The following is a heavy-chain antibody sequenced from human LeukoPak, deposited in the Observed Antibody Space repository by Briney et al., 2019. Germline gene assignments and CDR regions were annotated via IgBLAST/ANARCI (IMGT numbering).Heavy chain of an antibody. CDR2: MNPNSGNR. CDR1: GYTFTSYD. J-gene: IGHJ6*03. D-gene: IGHD6-13*01. Sequence: ASVKVSCKASGYTFTSYDINWMRQATGQGLEWMGWMNPNSGNRGYAQKFQGRVIITRNTSISTAYMELSSLRSEDTAVYYCARDIAAANHYMDVWGKGTTVTVSS. V-gene: IGHV1-8*03. CDR3: ARDIAAANHYMDV.